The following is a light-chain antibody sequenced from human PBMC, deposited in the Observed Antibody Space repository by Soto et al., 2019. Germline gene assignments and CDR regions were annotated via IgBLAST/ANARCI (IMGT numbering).Light chain of an antibody. CDR3: QQYNSYPWT. V-gene: IGKV1-5*01. J-gene: IGKJ1*01. CDR1: QSISNR. Sequence: DIQMTQSPSTLPASVGDRVTITCRASQSISNRLAWYQQKPGKAPKVLIYDVSSLESGVPSRFSGSGSGTEFTLAISSLQPDDFATYYCQQYNSYPWTFGQGTKVDI. CDR2: DVS.